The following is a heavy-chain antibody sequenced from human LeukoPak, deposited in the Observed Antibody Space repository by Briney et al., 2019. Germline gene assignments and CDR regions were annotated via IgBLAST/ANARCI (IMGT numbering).Heavy chain of an antibody. D-gene: IGHD3-9*01. CDR1: GGSFSGYY. J-gene: IGHJ3*02. Sequence: MSSETLSLTCAVYGGSFSGYYWSWIRQPPGKGLEWIGEINHSGSTNYNPSLKSRVTILVDTSKNQLSLKLSSVTAADTAVYYCARESQNYDILTGYYKRDAFDIWGQGTMVTVSS. CDR3: ARESQNYDILTGYYKRDAFDI. V-gene: IGHV4-34*01. CDR2: INHSGST.